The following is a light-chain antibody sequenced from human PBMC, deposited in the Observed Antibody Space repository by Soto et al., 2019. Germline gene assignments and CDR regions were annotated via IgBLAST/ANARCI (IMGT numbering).Light chain of an antibody. CDR1: QSVSNN. Sequence: EIVLTQSPATLSLSPGERATRSCRASQSVSNNYLAWYQQRPGQAPRLLIYAASTRATGLPARFSGSGSGTEFTLTISSLQSEDFAVYSCQQYNNWPLTFGQGTKVDIK. CDR3: QQYNNWPLT. CDR2: AAS. J-gene: IGKJ1*01. V-gene: IGKV3-15*01.